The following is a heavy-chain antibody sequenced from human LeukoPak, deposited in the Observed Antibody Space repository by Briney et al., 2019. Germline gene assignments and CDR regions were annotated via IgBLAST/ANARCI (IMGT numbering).Heavy chain of an antibody. D-gene: IGHD1-26*01. J-gene: IGHJ4*02. CDR2: IYTSGST. V-gene: IGHV4-4*07. Sequence: KTSETLSLTCTVSGGSTSSYYWSWIRQPAGKGLEWIGRIYTSGSTNYNASLKSRVSMSVDTSKNQFSLKLSSVTAADTAVFYCARENSGSYREFDYWGQGTLVTVSS. CDR1: GGSTSSYY. CDR3: ARENSGSYREFDY.